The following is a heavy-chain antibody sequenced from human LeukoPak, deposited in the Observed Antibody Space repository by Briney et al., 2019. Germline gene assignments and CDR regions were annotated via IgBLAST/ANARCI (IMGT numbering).Heavy chain of an antibody. Sequence: PSETLSLTCTVSGGSISSSSYYWSWIRQPAGKGLEWIGRIYTSGSTNYNPSLKSRVTMSVDTSKNQFSLNRISVTAADTAYYMDVWGKRTTVTGSS. V-gene: IGHV4-61*02. CDR1: GGSISSSSYY. CDR3: V. CDR2: IYTSGST. J-gene: IGHJ6*03.